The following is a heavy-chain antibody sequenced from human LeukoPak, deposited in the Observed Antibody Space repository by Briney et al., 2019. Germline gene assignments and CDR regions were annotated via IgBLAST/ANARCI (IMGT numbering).Heavy chain of an antibody. CDR1: GYTFTTYG. V-gene: IGHV1-18*01. Sequence: ASVMVSCKASGYTFTTYGINWVRQAPGQGLEWMGWINTHNGDTNYAQKLQGRVTMTTDTSTSTAYMELRSLRSDDTAVYYCARDGYRLSGYFYYMDVWGKGTTVTVSS. J-gene: IGHJ6*03. D-gene: IGHD2-2*03. CDR2: INTHNGDT. CDR3: ARDGYRLSGYFYYMDV.